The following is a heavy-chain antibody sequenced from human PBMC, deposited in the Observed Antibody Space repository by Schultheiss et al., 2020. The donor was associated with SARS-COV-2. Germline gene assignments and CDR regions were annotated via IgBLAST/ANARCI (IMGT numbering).Heavy chain of an antibody. Sequence: GESLKISCAASGFTFSSYSMNWVRQAPGKGLEWVSYISSSSSTIYYADSVKGRFTISRDNAKNSLYLQMNSLRAEDTAVYYCARELRIVVVTPDAFDIWGQGTMVTVSS. CDR1: GFTFSSYS. J-gene: IGHJ3*02. D-gene: IGHD2-15*01. CDR3: ARELRIVVVTPDAFDI. CDR2: ISSSSSTI. V-gene: IGHV3-48*04.